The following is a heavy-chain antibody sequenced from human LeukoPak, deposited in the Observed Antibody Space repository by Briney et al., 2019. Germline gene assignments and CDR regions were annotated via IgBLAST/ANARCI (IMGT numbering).Heavy chain of an antibody. D-gene: IGHD5-18*01. J-gene: IGHJ4*02. CDR3: ARDLSGITGYTYGRGIDY. CDR1: GFTFSSHR. Sequence: GGSLRLSCAASGFTFSSHRMSWVRQAPGKGLEWVANIKKDGSEKYYVDSVKGRFTISRDNAKTSLYLQMNSLKAEDTAVYYCARDLSGITGYTYGRGIDYWGQGTLVTVSS. V-gene: IGHV3-7*01. CDR2: IKKDGSEK.